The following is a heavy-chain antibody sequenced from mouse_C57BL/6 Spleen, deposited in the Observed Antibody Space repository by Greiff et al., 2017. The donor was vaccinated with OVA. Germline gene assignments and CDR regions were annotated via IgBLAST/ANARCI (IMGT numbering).Heavy chain of an antibody. J-gene: IGHJ3*01. CDR1: GYTFTDYE. Sequence: QVQLKESGAELVRPGASVTLSCKASGYTFTDYEMHWVKQTPVHGLEWIGAIDPETGGTAYNQKFKGKAILTADKSSSTAYMELRSLTSEDSAVYYCTRPNSGWFAYWGQGTLVTVSA. D-gene: IGHD3-2*02. CDR2: IDPETGGT. CDR3: TRPNSGWFAY. V-gene: IGHV1-15*01.